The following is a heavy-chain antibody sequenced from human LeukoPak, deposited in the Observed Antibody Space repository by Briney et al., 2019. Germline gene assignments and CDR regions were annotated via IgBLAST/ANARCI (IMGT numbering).Heavy chain of an antibody. CDR1: GFTFTNYA. J-gene: IGHJ4*02. V-gene: IGHV3-30*04. D-gene: IGHD6-19*01. CDR2: ISNDGSKK. Sequence: PGRSLRLSCVASGFTFTNYAMHWVRQAPGKGLDWVSVISNDGSKKYYADSVKGRFTISRDNSKNTLYLQMSSLRAEDTAVYYCARARSCYYDSDIAVPGAFDYWGQGTLVTVSS. CDR3: ARARSCYYDSDIAVPGAFDY.